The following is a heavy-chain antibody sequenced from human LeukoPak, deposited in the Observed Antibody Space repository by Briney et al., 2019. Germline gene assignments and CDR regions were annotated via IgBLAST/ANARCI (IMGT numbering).Heavy chain of an antibody. Sequence: GASVTVSCKASGYSFTTYDIYWVRQAPGQGLEWMGWMNLKSGYTGYAQKFQGRVTITRDTSTITVYMELSSLRSEDTAVYYCARVAGSIDYWGQGTLVTVSS. J-gene: IGHJ4*02. CDR3: ARVAGSIDY. D-gene: IGHD1-26*01. CDR2: MNLKSGYT. CDR1: GYSFTTYD. V-gene: IGHV1-8*03.